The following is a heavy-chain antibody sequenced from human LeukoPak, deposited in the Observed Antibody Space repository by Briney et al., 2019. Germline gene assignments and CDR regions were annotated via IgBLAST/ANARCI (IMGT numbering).Heavy chain of an antibody. Sequence: EGSLRIQCAASGFTFSSYAMHWVRQAPGKGLEWVAVISYDGSNKYYADSVKGRFTISRDNSKNTLYLQMNSLRAEDTAAYYCARDILAYCGGDCSFDYWGQGTLVTVSS. J-gene: IGHJ4*02. V-gene: IGHV3-30*04. CDR2: ISYDGSNK. CDR1: GFTFSSYA. D-gene: IGHD2-21*02. CDR3: ARDILAYCGGDCSFDY.